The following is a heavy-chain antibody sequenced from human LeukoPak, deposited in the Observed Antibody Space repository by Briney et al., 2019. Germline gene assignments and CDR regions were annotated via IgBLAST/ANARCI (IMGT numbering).Heavy chain of an antibody. CDR3: ARESGSYPDAFDI. D-gene: IGHD1-26*01. Sequence: ASVKVSCKASGYTFTSYDINWVRQATGQGLEWMGWMNPNSGNTGYAQKFQGRVTITRNTSISTAYMELSSLRSEDTAVYYCARESGSYPDAFDIWGQGTMVTVSS. CDR2: MNPNSGNT. V-gene: IGHV1-8*03. CDR1: GYTFTSYD. J-gene: IGHJ3*02.